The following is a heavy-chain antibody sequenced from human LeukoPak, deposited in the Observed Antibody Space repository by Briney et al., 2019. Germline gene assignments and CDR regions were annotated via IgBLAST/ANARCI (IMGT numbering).Heavy chain of an antibody. CDR1: GFPFSDYA. Sequence: PGGSLSLSCTASGFPFSDYAMNWVRQAPGEGLEWVAGVSDSGSTTYSADSVKGRFTISRDDSKNTLYLHMNSLRVDDTAIYYGGRGSRETTMCYYYYRDVWGKGTTVIVSS. CDR3: GRGSRETTMCYYYYRDV. CDR2: VSDSGSTT. V-gene: IGHV3-23*01. J-gene: IGHJ6*03. D-gene: IGHD3-10*01.